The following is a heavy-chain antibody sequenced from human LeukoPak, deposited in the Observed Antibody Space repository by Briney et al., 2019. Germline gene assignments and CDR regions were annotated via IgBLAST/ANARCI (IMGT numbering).Heavy chain of an antibody. D-gene: IGHD6-6*01. CDR1: DGSINNYY. J-gene: IGHJ6*03. V-gene: IGHV4-4*07. CDR2: IYTSGST. CDR3: ARGRVEYSSSSRYYYYYMDV. Sequence: SETLSLTCTVSDGSINNYYWSWIRQPAGKGLEWIGRIYTSGSTNYSPSLKNRVTMSIDTSKNQFSLKLSSVTAADTAIYYCARGRVEYSSSSRYYYYYMDVWGKGTTVTVSS.